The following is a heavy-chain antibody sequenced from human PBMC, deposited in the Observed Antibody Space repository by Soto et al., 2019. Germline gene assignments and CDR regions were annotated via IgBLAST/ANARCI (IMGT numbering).Heavy chain of an antibody. D-gene: IGHD6-19*01. V-gene: IGHV3-33*01. CDR3: AREGAVAGSQDF. J-gene: IGHJ4*02. Sequence: LRLSCAASGFIFSDYGIHWVRQAPGKGLEWVALIWYDGSKKYYADSVKGRFTVSRDNINSTLYLEMNSLRVEDSAVYYCAREGAVAGSQDFWGQGTLVTV. CDR2: IWYDGSKK. CDR1: GFIFSDYG.